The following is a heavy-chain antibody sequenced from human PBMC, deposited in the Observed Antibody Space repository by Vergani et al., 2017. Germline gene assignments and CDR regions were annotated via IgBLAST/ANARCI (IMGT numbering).Heavy chain of an antibody. V-gene: IGHV3-9*01. CDR2: ISWNSGSI. CDR3: ARSGSYHYFDY. D-gene: IGHD1-26*01. J-gene: IGHJ4*02. Sequence: EVQLVESGGGLVQPGRSLRLSCAASGFTFDDYAMHWVRQAPGKGLEWVSGISWNSGSIGYADSVKGRFTISRDNAKNSLYLQMNSLRAEDTALYYCARSGSYHYFDYWGQGTLVTVSS. CDR1: GFTFDDYA.